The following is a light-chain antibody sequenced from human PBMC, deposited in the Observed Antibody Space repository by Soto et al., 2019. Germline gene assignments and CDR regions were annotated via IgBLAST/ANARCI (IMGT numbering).Light chain of an antibody. V-gene: IGKV3-20*01. Sequence: ENVLTQSPGTLSLSPGERATLSCRATQSVTSRYFAWYQQKPGQAPRLLIYGVSSRATDIPDRFSGSGSGTDFTLTISRLEPEDFVVYYCQQHTISMYTFGQGTKLEIK. CDR1: QSVTSRY. CDR2: GVS. CDR3: QQHTISMYT. J-gene: IGKJ2*01.